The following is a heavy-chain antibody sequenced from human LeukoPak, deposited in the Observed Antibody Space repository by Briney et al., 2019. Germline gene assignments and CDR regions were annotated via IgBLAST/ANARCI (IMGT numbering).Heavy chain of an antibody. D-gene: IGHD2-2*01. J-gene: IGHJ3*02. CDR1: GGTFSSYA. CDR2: IIPIFGTA. Sequence: GASVKVSCKASGGTFSSYAISWVRQAPGQGLEWMGRIIPIFGTANYAQKFQGRVTITTDESTSTAYMELSSPRSEDTAVYYCASFCSSTSCYRYRDDAFDIWGQGTMVTVSS. V-gene: IGHV1-69*05. CDR3: ASFCSSTSCYRYRDDAFDI.